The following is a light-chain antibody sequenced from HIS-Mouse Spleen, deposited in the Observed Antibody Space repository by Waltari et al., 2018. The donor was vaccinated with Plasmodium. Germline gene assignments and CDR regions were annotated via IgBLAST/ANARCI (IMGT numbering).Light chain of an antibody. Sequence: DIVMTQSPDSLAVSLGERATINCKSSQSVLYSSNNKNYLAWYQQKPGQPPKLRIYWASTRESGVPDRFGGSGSGTDFTLTSSSLQAEDVAVYYCQQYYSTPLTFGGGTKVEIK. V-gene: IGKV4-1*01. J-gene: IGKJ4*01. CDR1: QSVLYSSNNKNY. CDR2: WAS. CDR3: QQYYSTPLT.